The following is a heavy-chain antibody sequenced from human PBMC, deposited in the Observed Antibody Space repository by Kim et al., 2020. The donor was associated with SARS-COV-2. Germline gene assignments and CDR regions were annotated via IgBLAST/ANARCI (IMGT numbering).Heavy chain of an antibody. CDR2: INSDGSST. CDR1: GFTFTSHW. D-gene: IGHD1-26*01. Sequence: GWSLRLSCAASGFTFTSHWMHWVRQAPGKGLVWVSCINSDGSSTMFADSVKGRFTISRDNAKNTLYLQMNSLRAEDTAVYYCARDEVGVSPLDYWGLGTLVTVSS. CDR3: ARDEVGVSPLDY. V-gene: IGHV3-74*03. J-gene: IGHJ4*02.